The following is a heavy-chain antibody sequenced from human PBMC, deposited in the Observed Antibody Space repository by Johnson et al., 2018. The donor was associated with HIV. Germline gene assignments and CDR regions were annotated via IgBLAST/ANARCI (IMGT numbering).Heavy chain of an antibody. CDR2: ISYDGSNK. J-gene: IGHJ3*02. Sequence: QVQLVESGGGVVQPGRSLRLSCAASQFTFSNVGMHWVRQAPGKGLEWVAVISYDGSNKYYADSVQGRFTISRDNSKNTLYLQMNSLRAEDTAGYYCARDAQEWELWGDGAFDIWGQGTMVTVSS. D-gene: IGHD1-26*01. CDR3: ARDAQEWELWGDGAFDI. V-gene: IGHV3-30*03. CDR1: QFTFSNVG.